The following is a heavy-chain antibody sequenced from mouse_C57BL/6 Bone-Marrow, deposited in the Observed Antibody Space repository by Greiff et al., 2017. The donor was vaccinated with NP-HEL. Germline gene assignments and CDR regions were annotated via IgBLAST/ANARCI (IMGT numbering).Heavy chain of an antibody. CDR3: TRPGDWARWRYFDV. D-gene: IGHD4-1*01. J-gene: IGHJ1*03. CDR2: IRNKANNHAT. CDR1: GFTFSDAW. V-gene: IGHV6-6*01. Sequence: EVKLEESGGGLVQPGGSMKLSCAASGFTFSDAWMDWVRQSPEKGLEWVAEIRNKANNHATYYAESVKGRFTISRDDSKSSVYLQMNSLRAEDTGIYYCTRPGDWARWRYFDVWGTGTTVTVSS.